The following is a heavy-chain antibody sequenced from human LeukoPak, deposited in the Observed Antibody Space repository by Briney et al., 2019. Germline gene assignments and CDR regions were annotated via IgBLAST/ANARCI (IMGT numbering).Heavy chain of an antibody. Sequence: GGSLRLSCAASGFTFSSHWMSWVRQAPGQGLEWVANIRQDGNQEKYVDSVKGRFTISRDNAKNSLYLQINSLRAEDTAVYYCARDRGYSYGYVGDYWGQGTLVTVSS. CDR3: ARDRGYSYGYVGDY. V-gene: IGHV3-7*01. J-gene: IGHJ4*02. CDR1: GFTFSSHW. D-gene: IGHD5-18*01. CDR2: IRQDGNQE.